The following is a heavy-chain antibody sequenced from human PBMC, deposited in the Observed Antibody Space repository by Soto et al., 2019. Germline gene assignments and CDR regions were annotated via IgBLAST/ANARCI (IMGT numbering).Heavy chain of an antibody. CDR2: VYPSDSDT. CDR3: ARGPTTDYFAY. CDR1: GYSFTSYW. Sequence: GESLKISCKGSGYSFTSYWIGWVRQMPGKGLEWMGIVYPSDSDTRYSPPFQGQVTISADKSTSTAYLQWSSLQASDTAMYYCARGPTTDYFAYWGQGTLVTVSS. D-gene: IGHD1-26*01. J-gene: IGHJ4*02. V-gene: IGHV5-51*01.